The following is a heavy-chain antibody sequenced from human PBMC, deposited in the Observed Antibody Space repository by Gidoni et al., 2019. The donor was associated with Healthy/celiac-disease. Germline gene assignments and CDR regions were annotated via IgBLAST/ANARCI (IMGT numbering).Heavy chain of an antibody. J-gene: IGHJ6*02. V-gene: IGHV5-51*01. CDR1: GYSFTSYW. CDR2: IYPGDSDT. Sequence: EVQLVQSGAEVKKPGESLKISCKGSGYSFTSYWIGWVRQMPGKGLEWMGIIYPGDSDTRYSPSFQGQVTISADKSISTAYLQWSSLKASDTAMYYCAATLGDSDILTGYFYYYYYGMDVWGQGTTVTVSS. D-gene: IGHD3-9*01. CDR3: AATLGDSDILTGYFYYYYYGMDV.